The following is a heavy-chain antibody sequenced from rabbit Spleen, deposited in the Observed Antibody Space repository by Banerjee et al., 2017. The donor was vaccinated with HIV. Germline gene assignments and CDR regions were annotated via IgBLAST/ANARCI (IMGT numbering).Heavy chain of an antibody. Sequence: LEESGGDLVKPEGSLTLTCTASGFSLSRDYWICWVRQAPGKGLEWIACIEAGSSGFTYFASWAKGRFTISKTSSTTVTLQMTSLTAADTATYFCARDTSSSFSSYGMDLWGQGTLVTVS. CDR3: ARDTSSSFSSYGMDL. V-gene: IGHV1S45*01. CDR2: IEAGSSGFT. D-gene: IGHD1-1*01. J-gene: IGHJ6*01. CDR1: GFSLSRDYW.